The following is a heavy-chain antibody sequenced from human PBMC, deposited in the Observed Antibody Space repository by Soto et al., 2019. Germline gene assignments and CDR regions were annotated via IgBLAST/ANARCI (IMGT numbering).Heavy chain of an antibody. Sequence: SETLSLTCTVSGGSISSYYWSWIRQPPGKGLEWIGYIYYSGSTNYNPSLKSRVTISVDTSRNQFSLKLSSVTAADTAVYYCARESRITIFGVVSSSNFDYWAQGTLVTVSS. J-gene: IGHJ4*02. D-gene: IGHD3-3*01. CDR3: ARESRITIFGVVSSSNFDY. CDR2: IYYSGST. CDR1: GGSISSYY. V-gene: IGHV4-59*01.